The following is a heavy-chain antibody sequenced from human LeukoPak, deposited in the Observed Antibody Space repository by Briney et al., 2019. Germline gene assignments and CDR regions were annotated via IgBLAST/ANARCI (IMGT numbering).Heavy chain of an antibody. CDR2: ISSSSSYI. V-gene: IGHV3-21*01. Sequence: GGSLRLSCAASGFTFSSYSMNWVRQAPGKGLEWVSSISSSSSYIYHADSVKGRFTISRDNAKNSLYLQMNSLRAEDTAVYYCARSIAARSPFDYWGQGTLVTVSS. D-gene: IGHD6-6*01. CDR1: GFTFSSYS. CDR3: ARSIAARSPFDY. J-gene: IGHJ4*02.